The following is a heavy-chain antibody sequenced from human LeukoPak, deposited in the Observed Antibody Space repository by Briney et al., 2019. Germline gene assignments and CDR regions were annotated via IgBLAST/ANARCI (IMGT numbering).Heavy chain of an antibody. CDR1: GFTFSSYG. CDR3: AKGVLRYFDWLLSGYFDY. Sequence: GGSLRLSCAASGFTFSSYGMHWVRQAPGKGLEWVAVISYDVSNKYYADSVKGRFTISRDNSKNTLYLQMNSLRAEDTAVYYCAKGVLRYFDWLLSGYFDYWGQGTLVTVSS. V-gene: IGHV3-30*18. J-gene: IGHJ4*02. D-gene: IGHD3-9*01. CDR2: ISYDVSNK.